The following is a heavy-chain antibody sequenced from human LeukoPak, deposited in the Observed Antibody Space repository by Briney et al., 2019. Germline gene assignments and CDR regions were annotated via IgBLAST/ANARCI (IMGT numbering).Heavy chain of an antibody. CDR2: MNPNSGNA. CDR3: GRPLQRGSWTQRALDY. V-gene: IGHV1-8*02. D-gene: IGHD3-10*01. Sequence: ASVKVSCKASGGTFSSYAISWVRQATGQGLEWMGWMNPNSGNAGYAQGFQGRVTMTRNNSISTAYMELTSLRSEDTAVYYCGRPLQRGSWTQRALDYWGQGTLVTVSS. J-gene: IGHJ4*02. CDR1: GGTFSSYA.